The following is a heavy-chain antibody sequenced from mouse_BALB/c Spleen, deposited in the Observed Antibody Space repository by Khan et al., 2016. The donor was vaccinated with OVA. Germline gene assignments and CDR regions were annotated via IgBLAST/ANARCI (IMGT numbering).Heavy chain of an antibody. J-gene: IGHJ2*01. V-gene: IGHV1S137*01. CDR1: GYTFTDYA. D-gene: IGHD2-3*01. CDR2: ISTYSGNT. CDR3: ARPAYDGYYDC. Sequence: QVQLQQSGPELVRPGVSVTISCKGSGYTFTDYAMYWVKQSHAKSLEWIGIISTYSGNTYYNQMFKGTATMTVDKSSNTAYMELARLTSTASAISYCARPAYDGYYDCWGQGTTLTVSA.